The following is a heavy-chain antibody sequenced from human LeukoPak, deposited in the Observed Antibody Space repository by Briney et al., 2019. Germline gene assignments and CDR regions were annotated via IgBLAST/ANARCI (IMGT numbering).Heavy chain of an antibody. V-gene: IGHV1-69*05. CDR2: IIPIFGTA. CDR3: ARGPSIVVVPAAYNWFDP. D-gene: IGHD2-2*01. CDR1: GGTFSSYA. Sequence: SVKVSCKASGGTFSSYAISWVRQAPGQGLEWMGGIIPIFGTANYAQKFQGRVTITTDESTSTAYMELSSLRSEDTAAYYCARGPSIVVVPAAYNWFDPWGQGTLVTVSS. J-gene: IGHJ5*02.